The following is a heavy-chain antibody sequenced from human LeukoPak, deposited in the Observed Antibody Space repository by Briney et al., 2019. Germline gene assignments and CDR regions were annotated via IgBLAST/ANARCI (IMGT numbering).Heavy chain of an antibody. V-gene: IGHV4-61*01. CDR3: ARGFGGATTSFDY. J-gene: IGHJ4*02. CDR1: GGSVSSGTYY. Sequence: ETLSLTCPVSGGSVSSGTYYWSWIRQPPGKGLEWIGYIYYSGTTNYNPSLKSRVTISIDTSRNQFSLKLSSVTAADTAVYYCARGFGGATTSFDYWGQGALVTVSS. D-gene: IGHD1-26*01. CDR2: IYYSGTT.